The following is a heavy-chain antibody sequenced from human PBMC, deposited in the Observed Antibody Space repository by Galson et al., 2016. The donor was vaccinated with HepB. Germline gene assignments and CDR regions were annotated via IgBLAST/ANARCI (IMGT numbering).Heavy chain of an antibody. V-gene: IGHV1-18*01. CDR1: GYNFLRHS. Sequence: SVKVSCKASGYNFLRHSITWVRQAPGQGLEWLGWINVHSGNTRSAQRFQGRVTMTTDTSTNTVYKELTSLGFDDTAVYYCAREGMERFPTPYYMDVWGEGTTVTVSS. CDR3: AREGMERFPTPYYMDV. CDR2: INVHSGNT. D-gene: IGHD3-3*01. J-gene: IGHJ6*03.